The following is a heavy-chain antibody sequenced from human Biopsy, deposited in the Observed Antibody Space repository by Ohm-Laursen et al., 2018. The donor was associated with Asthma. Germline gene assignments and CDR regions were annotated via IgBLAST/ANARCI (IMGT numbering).Heavy chain of an antibody. J-gene: IGHJ4*02. CDR2: IYYIGST. CDR3: ARRGGVRRYFDY. D-gene: IGHD3-16*01. V-gene: IGHV4-30-4*01. Sequence: PSETLSLIRTASGGSISSGAYYWSWVRQPPGKGLERIGHIYYIGSTYYNPSLKSRVAISLDTSKNQFSLKLSSVTAADTVVYFCARRGGVRRYFDYWGQGTLVTVSS. CDR1: GGSISSGAYY.